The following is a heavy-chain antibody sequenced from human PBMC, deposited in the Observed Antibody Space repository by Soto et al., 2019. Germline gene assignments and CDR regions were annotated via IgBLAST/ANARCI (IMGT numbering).Heavy chain of an antibody. CDR3: ARDLDDIVVVPAALVAFDI. V-gene: IGHV1-18*01. J-gene: IGHJ3*02. CDR2: ISAYNGNT. D-gene: IGHD2-2*01. CDR1: GYTFTSYG. Sequence: ASVKVSCKASGYTFTSYGISGVRQAPGQGLEWMGWISAYNGNTNYAQKLQGRVTMTTDTSTSTAYMELRSLRSDDTAVYYCARDLDDIVVVPAALVAFDIWGQGTMVTVSS.